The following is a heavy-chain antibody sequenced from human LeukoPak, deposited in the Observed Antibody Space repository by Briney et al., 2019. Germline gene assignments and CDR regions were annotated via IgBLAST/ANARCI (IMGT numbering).Heavy chain of an antibody. CDR1: GFTFSSYA. V-gene: IGHV3-21*06. J-gene: IGHJ4*02. Sequence: GGSLRLSCAASGFTFSSYAMSWVRQAPGKGLEWASAISTSGSSIYYADSVKGRFTISRDNAKNSLYLLMNSLRAEDTAVYYCARRAPSHDFDYWGQGTLVTVSS. CDR2: ISTSGSSI. CDR3: ARRAPSHDFDY.